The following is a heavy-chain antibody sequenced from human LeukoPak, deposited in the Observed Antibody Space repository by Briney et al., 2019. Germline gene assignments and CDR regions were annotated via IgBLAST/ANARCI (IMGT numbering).Heavy chain of an antibody. V-gene: IGHV1-69*05. CDR3: AVNIYCGNSEGGY. CDR1: GGTFSSYA. Sequence: SVKVSCKASGGTFSSYAISWARQALGPGLEWMGGIIPIFGTANYAQKFQGRVTITTDESTSTAYMELSSLRSEDTAVYYCAVNIYCGNSEGGYSGQGTLVTVSS. CDR2: IIPIFGTA. J-gene: IGHJ4*02. D-gene: IGHD4-23*01.